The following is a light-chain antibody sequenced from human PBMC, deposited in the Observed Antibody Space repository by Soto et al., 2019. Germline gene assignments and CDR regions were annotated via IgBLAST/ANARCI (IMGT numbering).Light chain of an antibody. CDR1: ISDVGGYNY. V-gene: IGLV2-8*01. J-gene: IGLJ1*01. CDR2: EVS. Sequence: QSVLTQPPSASGSPGQSFTISCTGTISDVGGYNYVSWYQQHPGKAPKLMIYEVSKRPSGVPDRFSGSKSGNTASLTVSGLQAEDEADYYCRSYAGSNNYVFGTGTKVTVL. CDR3: RSYAGSNNYV.